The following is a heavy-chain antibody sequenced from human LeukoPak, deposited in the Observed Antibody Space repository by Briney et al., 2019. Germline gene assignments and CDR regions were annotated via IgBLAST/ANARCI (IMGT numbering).Heavy chain of an antibody. Sequence: PGRSLRLSCAASGFTFSSYAMHWVRQAPGKGLEWVAVISYDGSNKYYADSVKGRFTMSRDNAKKSLYLQMNSLRAEDTAVYYCARAKFDSSRYYYRGFDIWGQGTMVTVSS. CDR2: ISYDGSNK. CDR3: ARAKFDSSRYYYRGFDI. J-gene: IGHJ3*02. V-gene: IGHV3-30*04. D-gene: IGHD3-22*01. CDR1: GFTFSSYA.